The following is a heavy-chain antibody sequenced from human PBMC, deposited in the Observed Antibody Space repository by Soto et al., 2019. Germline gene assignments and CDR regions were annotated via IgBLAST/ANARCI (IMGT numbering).Heavy chain of an antibody. CDR1: GGSINSSSYF. Sequence: QLQLQESGPGLVKPSETLSLTCSVSGGSINSSSYFWGWVRQPPGKGLEWIGSIYYSGSTYYKPPLRSRVTLSVDTSKNQFSLKLSSVTAADTAVFYCARHYSSGSRNWFDPWGQGTLVTVSS. CDR3: ARHYSSGSRNWFDP. CDR2: IYYSGST. D-gene: IGHD6-19*01. V-gene: IGHV4-39*01. J-gene: IGHJ5*02.